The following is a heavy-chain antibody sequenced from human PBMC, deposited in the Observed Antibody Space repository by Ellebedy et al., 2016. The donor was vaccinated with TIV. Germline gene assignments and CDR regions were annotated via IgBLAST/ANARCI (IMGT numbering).Heavy chain of an antibody. D-gene: IGHD3-10*01. J-gene: IGHJ6*02. CDR2: ISAYNGNT. V-gene: IGHV1-18*01. CDR1: GYTFINYG. CDR3: ARVTTMVRGVIRCLDV. Sequence: AASVKVSCKASGYTFINYGISWVRQAPGQGLEWMGWISAYNGNTKYAQKLQGRVTMTTDTSTSTAYMELRSLRSDDTAVYYCARVTTMVRGVIRCLDVWGHGTTVTVPS.